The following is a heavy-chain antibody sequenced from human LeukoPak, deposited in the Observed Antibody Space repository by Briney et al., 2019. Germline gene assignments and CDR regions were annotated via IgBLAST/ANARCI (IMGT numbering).Heavy chain of an antibody. CDR2: IYTSGST. V-gene: IGHV4-61*02. Sequence: PSETLSLTCTVSGGSISSGSYYWRWIRQPAGTGLEWLGRIYTSGSTNYNPSLKSRVTISVDTSKNQFSLKLSTVTAADTAVYYCARDRKVVVPAAMGWGYYYYMDVWGKGTTVTVSS. CDR1: GGSISSGSYY. J-gene: IGHJ6*03. D-gene: IGHD2-2*01. CDR3: ARDRKVVVPAAMGWGYYYYMDV.